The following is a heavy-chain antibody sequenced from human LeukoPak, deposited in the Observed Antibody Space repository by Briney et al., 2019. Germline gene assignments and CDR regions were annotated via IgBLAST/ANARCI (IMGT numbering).Heavy chain of an antibody. CDR3: ARGTGYSSGWFPSVYYYGMDV. J-gene: IGHJ6*02. D-gene: IGHD6-19*01. V-gene: IGHV1-2*06. CDR2: INPNSGGT. CDR1: GYTFTGYY. Sequence: ASVKVSCKASGYTFTGYYMHWVRQAPGQGLEWMGRINPNSGGTNYAQKLQGRVTMTRNTSISTAYMELSSLRSEDTAVYYCARGTGYSSGWFPSVYYYGMDVWGQGTTVTVSS.